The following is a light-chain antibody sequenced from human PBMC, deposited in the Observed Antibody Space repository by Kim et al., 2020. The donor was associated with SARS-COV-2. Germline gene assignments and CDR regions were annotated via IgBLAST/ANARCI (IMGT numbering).Light chain of an antibody. CDR1: RWQTSYA. J-gene: IGLJ3*02. V-gene: IGLV4-69*01. CDR2: LNSDGRH. Sequence: ASFKLTGPLSRWQTSYATAWQQQQPDKGRRYLMKLNSDGRHSKADGVPDRFSAASCGAGRYLTISSGQSKDEAENYCQSWGAGIRVFGGGTKLTVL. CDR3: QSWGAGIRV.